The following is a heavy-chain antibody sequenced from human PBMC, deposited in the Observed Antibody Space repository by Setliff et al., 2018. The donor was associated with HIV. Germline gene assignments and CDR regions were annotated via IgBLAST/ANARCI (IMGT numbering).Heavy chain of an antibody. J-gene: IGHJ6*02. CDR1: GFTFSSYG. D-gene: IGHD3-16*01. V-gene: IGHV3-33*06. CDR2: IWYDGSNK. CDR3: AKEVHVSSYYGMDV. Sequence: LRLSCAASGFTFSSYGMHWVRQAPGKGLEWVAVIWYDGSNKYYADSVKGRFTISRDNSKNTLYLQMNSLRAEDTAVYYCAKEVHVSSYYGMDVWSQGTTVTVSS.